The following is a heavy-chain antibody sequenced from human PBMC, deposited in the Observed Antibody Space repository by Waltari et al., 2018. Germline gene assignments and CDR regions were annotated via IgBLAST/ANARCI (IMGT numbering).Heavy chain of an antibody. CDR1: GGSLRSSSYY. V-gene: IGHV4-39*01. D-gene: IGHD6-19*01. Sequence: QLQLQESGPGLVKPSEPLSFTCTVSGGSLRSSSYYWGGIRQPPGKGLEWIGSIYYSGSTYYNPSLKSRVTISVDTSKNQFSLKLSSVTAADTAVYYCATKRESSASGFDYWGQGTLVTVSS. J-gene: IGHJ4*02. CDR2: IYYSGST. CDR3: ATKRESSASGFDY.